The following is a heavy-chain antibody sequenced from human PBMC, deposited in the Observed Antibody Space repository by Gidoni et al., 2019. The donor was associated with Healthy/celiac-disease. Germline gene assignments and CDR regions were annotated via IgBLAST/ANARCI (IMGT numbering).Heavy chain of an antibody. J-gene: IGHJ4*02. CDR2: IYYSGST. CDR3: ARGLGYCSSTSCYGWFDY. CDR1: GDSISSGGYY. Sequence: QVQLRESGQGLVKPSQTLSLTCPVSGDSISSGGYYWSWIRQHPGKGLEWIGYIYYSGSTYYNPSPKSLVTISVDTSKNQFSLKLSSVTAADTAVYYCARGLGYCSSTSCYGWFDYWGQGTLVTVSS. V-gene: IGHV4-31*01. D-gene: IGHD2-2*01.